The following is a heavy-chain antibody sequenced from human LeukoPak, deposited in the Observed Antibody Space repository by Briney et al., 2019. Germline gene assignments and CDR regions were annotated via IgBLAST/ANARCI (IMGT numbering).Heavy chain of an antibody. CDR1: GFTFSDYW. J-gene: IGHJ4*02. CDR3: ARRGGSSSRRSPIDY. V-gene: IGHV3-7*01. D-gene: IGHD6-6*01. Sequence: GGSLRLSCTASGFTFSDYWMTWVRQAPGKGPEGVANIKQDGSQRYYVDSVRGGFTISRDNAKNSFFLQMNGLRAEDTAVYYCARRGGSSSRRSPIDYWGQGTLVTVSS. CDR2: IKQDGSQR.